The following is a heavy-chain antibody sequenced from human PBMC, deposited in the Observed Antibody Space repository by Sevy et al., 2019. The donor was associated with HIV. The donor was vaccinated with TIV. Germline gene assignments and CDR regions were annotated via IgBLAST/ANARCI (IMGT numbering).Heavy chain of an antibody. CDR3: ARQPYGDYTNYFDP. J-gene: IGHJ5*02. Sequence: SETLSLTCTVSGGSISSSGYYWGWIRQPPGKGLAWIGSISYSGSTYYRPSLKSRVTISVDPSKKQFSLNLSSVTAADTAVFYSARQPYGDYTNYFDPWGQGTLVTVSS. D-gene: IGHD4-17*01. CDR1: GGSISSSGYY. V-gene: IGHV4-39*01. CDR2: ISYSGST.